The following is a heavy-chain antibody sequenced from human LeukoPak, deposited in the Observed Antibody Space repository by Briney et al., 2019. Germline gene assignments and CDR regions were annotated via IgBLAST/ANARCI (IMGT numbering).Heavy chain of an antibody. Sequence: SETLSLACTVSGGSISSYYWSWIRQPAGKGLEWIGRIYTSGSTNYNPSLKSRVTMSVDTSKNQFSLKLSTVTAADTAVYYCARHDDYGDFFDYWGQGTLVTVSS. CDR1: GGSISSYY. D-gene: IGHD4-17*01. V-gene: IGHV4-4*07. J-gene: IGHJ4*02. CDR2: IYTSGST. CDR3: ARHDDYGDFFDY.